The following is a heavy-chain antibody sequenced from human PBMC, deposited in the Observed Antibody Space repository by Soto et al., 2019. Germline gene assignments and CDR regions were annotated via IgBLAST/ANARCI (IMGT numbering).Heavy chain of an antibody. D-gene: IGHD6-19*01. Sequence: GGSLRLSCAASGFTFSSYAMHWVRQAPGKGLEWVAVISYDGSNKYYADSVKGRFTIFRDNSKNTLYLQMNSLRAEDTAVYYCARDEGSGWYSPRYYFDYWGQGTLVTVSS. CDR1: GFTFSSYA. CDR2: ISYDGSNK. V-gene: IGHV3-30-3*01. CDR3: ARDEGSGWYSPRYYFDY. J-gene: IGHJ4*02.